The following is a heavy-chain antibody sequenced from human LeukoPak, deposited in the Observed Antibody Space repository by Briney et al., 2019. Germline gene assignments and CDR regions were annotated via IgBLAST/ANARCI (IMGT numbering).Heavy chain of an antibody. D-gene: IGHD6-19*01. J-gene: IGHJ4*02. CDR1: GGSISSSSYY. Sequence: PSETLSLTCTVSGGSISSSSYYWGWISQPPGKGLERIGSIYYSGSTYYNPSLKSRVTISVDTSKNQFSLKLSSVTAADTAVYYCARSGSSGWYTYYFDYWGQGTLVTVSS. CDR2: IYYSGST. V-gene: IGHV4-39*01. CDR3: ARSGSSGWYTYYFDY.